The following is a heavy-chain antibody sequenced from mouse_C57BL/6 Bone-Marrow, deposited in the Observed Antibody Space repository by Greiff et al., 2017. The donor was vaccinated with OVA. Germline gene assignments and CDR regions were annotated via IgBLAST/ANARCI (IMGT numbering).Heavy chain of an antibody. Sequence: VKLMESGPGLVAPSQSLSITCTVSGFSLTSYGVDWVRQPPGKGLEWLGVIWGGGSTNYNSALMSRLSISKDNSKSQVFLKMNSLQTDDTAMYYCAKHRGTDYYGSSYDWYFDVWGTGTTVTVSS. V-gene: IGHV2-9*01. CDR2: IWGGGST. J-gene: IGHJ1*03. D-gene: IGHD1-1*01. CDR3: AKHRGTDYYGSSYDWYFDV. CDR1: GFSLTSYG.